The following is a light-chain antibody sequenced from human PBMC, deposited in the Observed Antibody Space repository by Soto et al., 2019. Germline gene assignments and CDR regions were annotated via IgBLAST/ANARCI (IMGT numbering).Light chain of an antibody. CDR2: KAS. V-gene: IGKV1-5*03. CDR3: QQYDSYSPLT. J-gene: IGKJ4*01. CDR1: QGIRSW. Sequence: DIQMTQSPSTLSASVGDRVTITCRASQGIRSWLAWYQQKPGKAPKLLIYKASSLQSGVPSRFSGSASGTEFTLTISSLQPDDFATYYCQQYDSYSPLTFGGGTKVEIK.